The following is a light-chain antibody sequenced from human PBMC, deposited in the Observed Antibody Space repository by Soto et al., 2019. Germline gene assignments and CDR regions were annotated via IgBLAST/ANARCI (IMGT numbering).Light chain of an antibody. Sequence: EIVMTQTPLSLSVTPGQSASISCKSSQSLLHRDGRTYFYRYLQRSGQPPQLLIYEVSNRFSGVPDRFSGSGSGTDFTLKISRVEAEDVGVYYCLQSFQLPLTFGGGTKVEIK. J-gene: IGKJ4*01. CDR1: QSLLHRDGRTY. CDR2: EVS. V-gene: IGKV2D-29*01. CDR3: LQSFQLPLT.